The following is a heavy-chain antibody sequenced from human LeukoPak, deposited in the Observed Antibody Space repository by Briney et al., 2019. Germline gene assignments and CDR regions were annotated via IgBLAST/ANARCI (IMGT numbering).Heavy chain of an antibody. CDR3: ARDQVAGRDYFDY. CDR1: GFTFSDYG. D-gene: IGHD6-19*01. V-gene: IGHV3-33*05. J-gene: IGHJ4*02. CDR2: ISYDGSNK. Sequence: GGSLRLSCGASGFTFSDYGMLWVRQAPGKGLEWVAVISYDGSNKYYVDSVKGRFTISRDNAKNTLYLQMNSLRAEDTAVYYCARDQVAGRDYFDYWGQGTLVTVSS.